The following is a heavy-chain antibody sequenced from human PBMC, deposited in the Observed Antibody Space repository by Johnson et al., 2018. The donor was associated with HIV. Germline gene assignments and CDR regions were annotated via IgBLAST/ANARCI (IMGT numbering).Heavy chain of an antibody. V-gene: IGHV3-43D*03. D-gene: IGHD6-13*01. CDR3: AKDMGYSSFGFGFDL. CDR1: GFTYDDYA. J-gene: IGHJ3*01. Sequence: VQLVESGGAVVQPGGSLRLSCAASGFTYDDYAIHWVRQSPGKGLEWVSLISWDGNRNYYADSVKGRFTISRNNSENFLYLQMNSLRAEDTALYYCAKDMGYSSFGFGFDLWGQGTMVTVSS. CDR2: ISWDGNRN.